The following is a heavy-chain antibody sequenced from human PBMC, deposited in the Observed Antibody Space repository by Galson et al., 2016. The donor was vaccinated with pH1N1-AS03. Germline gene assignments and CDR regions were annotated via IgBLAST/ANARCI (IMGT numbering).Heavy chain of an antibody. CDR2: MRYDGAKE. V-gene: IGHV3-30*02. CDR3: AKDLRGGYDFGVVDY. J-gene: IGHJ4*02. D-gene: IGHD5-12*01. Sequence: SLRLSCAASGFTFTSYGIHWVRQAPGKGLEWVAFMRYDGAKENYADSVKGRFIISRDNSKNTLYLQMNTLRAEDAAVYYCAKDLRGGYDFGVVDYWGQGTLVSVSS. CDR1: GFTFTSYG.